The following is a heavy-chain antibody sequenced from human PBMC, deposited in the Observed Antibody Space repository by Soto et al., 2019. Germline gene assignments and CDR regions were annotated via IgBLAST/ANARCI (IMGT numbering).Heavy chain of an antibody. J-gene: IGHJ4*02. CDR2: IIPIFGTA. CDR3: ASEGVRDSSTWIFDF. CDR1: GGTFSSYA. D-gene: IGHD6-13*01. Sequence: VQLVQSGAEVKKPGSSVKVSCKASGGTFSSYALSWVRQAPGQGLEWMGGIIPIFGTANYAQKFQGRVTITADEFTSTAYMERSSLRSEDTAVYYCASEGVRDSSTWIFDFWGQGTLVTVSS. V-gene: IGHV1-69*12.